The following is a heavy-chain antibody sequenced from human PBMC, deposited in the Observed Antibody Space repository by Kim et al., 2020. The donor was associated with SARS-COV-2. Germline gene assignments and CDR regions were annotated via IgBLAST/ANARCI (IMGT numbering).Heavy chain of an antibody. J-gene: IGHJ6*02. CDR2: INQDASEK. CDR1: GFTFRSHW. CDR3: ARDQRGFDV. V-gene: IGHV3-7*03. Sequence: GGSLRLSCAASGFTFRSHWMSWVRQAPGKGLEWVANINQDASEKDYVDSVKGRFTVFRDNARNSLYLQMNSLRVEDTAVYYCARDQRGFDVWGQGTTVTVSS.